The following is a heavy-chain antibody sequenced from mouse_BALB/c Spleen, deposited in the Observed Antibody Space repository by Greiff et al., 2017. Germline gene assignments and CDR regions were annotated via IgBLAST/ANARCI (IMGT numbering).Heavy chain of an antibody. CDR2: IWAGGST. J-gene: IGHJ2*01. D-gene: IGHD2-1*01. CDR1: GFSLTSYG. CDR3: ARVRGNSYYFDY. V-gene: IGHV2-9*02. Sequence: VKVVESGPGLVAPSQSLSITCTVSGFSLTSYGVHWVRQPPGKGLEWLGVIWAGGSTNYNSALMSRLSISKDNSKSQVFLKMNSLQTDDTAMYYCARVRGNSYYFDYWGQGTTLTVSS.